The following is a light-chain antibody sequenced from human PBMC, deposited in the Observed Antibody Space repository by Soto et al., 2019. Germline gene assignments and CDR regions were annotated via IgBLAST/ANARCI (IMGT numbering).Light chain of an antibody. CDR1: QSVSSRY. J-gene: IGKJ2*01. CDR2: GAS. V-gene: IGKV3-20*01. CDR3: QQYNNSPEYT. Sequence: EIAMTQSPGTLSLSPGERATLSCRASQSVSSRYLAWYQQKPGQAPRLLIYGASNRATGIPDRFSGSGSGTDFTLTISRLEPEDFAVYFCQQYNNSPEYTFGQGTKLEIK.